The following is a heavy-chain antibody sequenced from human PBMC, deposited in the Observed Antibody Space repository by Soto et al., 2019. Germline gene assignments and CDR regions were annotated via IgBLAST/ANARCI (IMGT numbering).Heavy chain of an antibody. CDR3: ATTSSGYPLNGMDV. D-gene: IGHD3-22*01. Sequence: GXSVKVSCKASVGSFSSYAIRWVRQAPGQGLEWMGGIIPIFGTANYAQKFQGRVTITADESTSTAYMELSSLRSEDTAVYYCATTSSGYPLNGMDVWGQGATVTVSS. CDR1: VGSFSSYA. J-gene: IGHJ6*02. V-gene: IGHV1-69*13. CDR2: IIPIFGTA.